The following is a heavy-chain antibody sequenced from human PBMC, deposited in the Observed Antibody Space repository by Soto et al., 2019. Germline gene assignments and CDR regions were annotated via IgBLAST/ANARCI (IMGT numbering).Heavy chain of an antibody. D-gene: IGHD3-3*01. CDR2: ISGGGDST. Sequence: EVQLLESGGGLVQPGGPLRLSCAVSGFTFRNHAMHWVRQAPGKGLQWVSGISGGGDSTFYADSVKGHFTISRDNSMNTLHLHMNSLRAEDTAVYYCAKDQLYRQGAEWLQSGPDPNYYYYGMDVWGQGTTVTVSS. V-gene: IGHV3-23*01. J-gene: IGHJ6*02. CDR3: AKDQLYRQGAEWLQSGPDPNYYYYGMDV. CDR1: GFTFRNHA.